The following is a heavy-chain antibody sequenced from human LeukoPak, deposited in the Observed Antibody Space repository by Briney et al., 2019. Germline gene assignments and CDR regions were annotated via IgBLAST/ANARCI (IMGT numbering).Heavy chain of an antibody. V-gene: IGHV1-18*01. CDR3: ARINIVATIQLYYYYMDV. Sequence: ASVKVSCKASGYTFTSYGISWVRQAPGQGLEWMGWISAYNGNTNYAQKLQGRVTMTTDTSTSTAYMELRSLRSDDTAVYYCARINIVATIQLYYYYMDVWGKGTTVTISS. CDR2: ISAYNGNT. D-gene: IGHD5-12*01. J-gene: IGHJ6*03. CDR1: GYTFTSYG.